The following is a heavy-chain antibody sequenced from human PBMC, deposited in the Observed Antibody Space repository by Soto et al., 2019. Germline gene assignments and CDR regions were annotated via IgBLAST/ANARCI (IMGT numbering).Heavy chain of an antibody. CDR2: IYTSGST. CDR1: GGSISSYY. D-gene: IGHD6-13*01. J-gene: IGHJ6*02. V-gene: IGHV4-4*07. CDR3: ARASRIAAAGRFGMDV. Sequence: QVQLQESGPGLVKPSETLSLTCTVSGGSISSYYWSWIRQPAGKGLEWIGRIYTSGSTNYNPSLKSRVTMSVDSSKNQFSLKLSSVTAADTAVYYCARASRIAAAGRFGMDVWGQGTTVTVSS.